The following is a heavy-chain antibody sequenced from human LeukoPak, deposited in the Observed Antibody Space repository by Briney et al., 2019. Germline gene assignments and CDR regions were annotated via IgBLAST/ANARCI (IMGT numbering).Heavy chain of an antibody. D-gene: IGHD3-10*01. V-gene: IGHV1-3*01. J-gene: IGHJ6*02. CDR2: INAGDGNT. Sequence: ASVKVSCKASGYTFTSYAMHWVRQAPGQRLEWMGWINAGDGNTKYSQKFQGRVTITRDTSASTAYMELSSLRSEDTAVYYCASRGSFGYYYGMDVWGQGTTVTVSS. CDR1: GYTFTSYA. CDR3: ASRGSFGYYYGMDV.